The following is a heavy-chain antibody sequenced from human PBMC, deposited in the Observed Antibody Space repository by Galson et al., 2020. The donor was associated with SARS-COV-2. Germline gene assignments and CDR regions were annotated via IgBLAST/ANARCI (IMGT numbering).Heavy chain of an antibody. Sequence: GGSLRLSCAASGFTFSSYWMHWVRQAPGKGLVWVSRINSDGSSTSYADSVKGRFTISRDNAKNTLYLQMNSLRAEDTAVYYCARGLSYYYYDSSGYYPVGGYNWFDPWAQGTLVTVSS. CDR1: GFTFSSYW. J-gene: IGHJ5*02. CDR3: ARGLSYYYYDSSGYYPVGGYNWFDP. D-gene: IGHD3-22*01. CDR2: INSDGSST. V-gene: IGHV3-74*01.